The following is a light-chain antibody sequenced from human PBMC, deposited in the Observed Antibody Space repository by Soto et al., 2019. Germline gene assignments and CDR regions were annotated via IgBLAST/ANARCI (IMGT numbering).Light chain of an antibody. CDR2: SSS. Sequence: DIPMTQSPSSLSASAGDTVTITCRTSQNIADYLSWYQQKPGKAPKLLMYSSSILHDGVSSRFSGDGSGTAFTLTITGLQPEDFATYYCLQTFTTHITFGGGTTVEVK. CDR1: QNIADY. V-gene: IGKV1-39*01. J-gene: IGKJ4*01. CDR3: LQTFTTHIT.